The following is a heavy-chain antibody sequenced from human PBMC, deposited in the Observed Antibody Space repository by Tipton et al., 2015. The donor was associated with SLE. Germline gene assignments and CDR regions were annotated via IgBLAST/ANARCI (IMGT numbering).Heavy chain of an antibody. Sequence: TLSLTCSVSCDPIGSGSYYWDWIRQPPGKGLEWIGSMYYSGSTYYNPSLKSRVTISIDTSKNQFSLKLSSMTAADTAVYYCARHERWPHFDYWGQGTLVTVSS. CDR1: CDPIGSGSYY. D-gene: IGHD6-19*01. CDR2: MYYSGST. J-gene: IGHJ4*02. CDR3: ARHERWPHFDY. V-gene: IGHV4-39*07.